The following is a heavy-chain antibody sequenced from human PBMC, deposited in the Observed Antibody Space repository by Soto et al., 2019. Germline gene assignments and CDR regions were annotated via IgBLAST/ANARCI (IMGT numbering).Heavy chain of an antibody. CDR2: IWYDGSKK. D-gene: IGHD3-22*01. CDR3: ARYVGSDESGCFDY. Sequence: QVQMVESGGGVVQPGKSLRLSCAASGFTLSNHGMHWVRQAPGKGLEWVAVIWYDGSKKYYVDSVKGRFTISRDNSKNTLYLQMDSLGAEDTAVYYCARYVGSDESGCFDYWGQGTRVIVSS. J-gene: IGHJ4*02. CDR1: GFTLSNHG. V-gene: IGHV3-33*01.